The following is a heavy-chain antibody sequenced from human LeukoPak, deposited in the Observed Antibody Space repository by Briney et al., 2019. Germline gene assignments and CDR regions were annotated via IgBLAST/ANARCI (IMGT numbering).Heavy chain of an antibody. D-gene: IGHD3-22*01. CDR3: ARTVSFDY. CDR1: GGSISSSSYY. CDR2: IYYSGST. J-gene: IGHJ4*02. Sequence: SETLSLTCTVSGGSISSSSYYWGWIRQPPGKGLEWIGGIYYSGSTYYNPSLKSRVTISVDTSKNQFSLKLSSVTAADTAVYYCARTVSFDYWGQGTLVTVSS. V-gene: IGHV4-39*01.